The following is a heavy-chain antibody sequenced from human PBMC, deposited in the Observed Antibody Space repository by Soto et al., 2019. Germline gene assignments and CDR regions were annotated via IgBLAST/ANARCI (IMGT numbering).Heavy chain of an antibody. V-gene: IGHV2-5*02. CDR3: AHSSRANYDYIWGSLDY. CDR2: IYWDDDK. Sequence: SGPTLVNPTQTLTLTCTFSGFSLSTSGVGVGWIRQPPGKALEWLALIYWDDDKRYSPSLKSRLTITKDTSKNQVVLTMTNMDPVDTATYYCAHSSRANYDYIWGSLDYWGQGTLVTVS. CDR1: GFSLSTSGVG. J-gene: IGHJ4*02. D-gene: IGHD3-16*01.